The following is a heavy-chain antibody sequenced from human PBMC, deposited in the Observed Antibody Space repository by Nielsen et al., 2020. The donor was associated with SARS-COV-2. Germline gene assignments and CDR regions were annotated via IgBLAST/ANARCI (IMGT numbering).Heavy chain of an antibody. CDR2: IYYSGST. CDR3: ARHETGRYSSSWYDP. J-gene: IGHJ5*02. CDR1: GDSISSGDYY. D-gene: IGHD6-13*01. Sequence: SETLSLTCTVSGDSISSGDYYWSWIRQPPGKGLEWIGYIYYSGSTNYNPSLKSRVTISVDTSKNQFSLKLSSVTAADTAVYYCARHETGRYSSSWYDPWGQGTLVTVSS. V-gene: IGHV4-61*08.